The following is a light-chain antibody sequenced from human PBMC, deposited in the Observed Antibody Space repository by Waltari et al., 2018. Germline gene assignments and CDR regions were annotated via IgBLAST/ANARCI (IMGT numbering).Light chain of an antibody. CDR3: QQSYTTAYT. J-gene: IGKJ2*01. V-gene: IGKV3-20*01. Sequence: EIVLTQSPGTLSLSPGERATLSCRASQSVRSNYLAWYQQKPGQAPRLLIFGASSRATGVPDRFSGSGSGTDFTLTISRLEPEDFATYYCQQSYTTAYTFGQGTKLEIK. CDR2: GAS. CDR1: QSVRSNY.